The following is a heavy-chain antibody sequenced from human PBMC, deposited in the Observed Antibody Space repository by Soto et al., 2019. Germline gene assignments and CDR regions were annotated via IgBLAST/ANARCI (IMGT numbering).Heavy chain of an antibody. CDR2: MNPNTGNS. J-gene: IGHJ4*02. CDR3: ARRAETNGWNGFGADKYYFDF. D-gene: IGHD1-1*01. CDR1: GYTFTSYD. Sequence: QVQLVQSGAEVRKPGASVKVSCEASGYTFTSYDIYWVRQATGQGLEWMGWMNPNTGNSGYAQKFQGRVTMTSDTSTSTAHMERSSLRSEDTAVYYCARRAETNGWNGFGADKYYFDFCGQGTLVTVSS. V-gene: IGHV1-8*01.